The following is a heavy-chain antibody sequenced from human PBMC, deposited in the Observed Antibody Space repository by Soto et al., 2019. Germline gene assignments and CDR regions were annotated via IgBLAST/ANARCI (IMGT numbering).Heavy chain of an antibody. Sequence: ASVKVSCKASGYTFTGYYMHWVRQAPGQGLEWMGWINPNSGGTNYAQKFQGRVTMTRDTSISTAYMELSRLRSDDTAVYYCARCPRQLDSSGYYYYSYGMDVWGQGTTVTVSS. CDR3: ARCPRQLDSSGYYYYSYGMDV. D-gene: IGHD3-22*01. CDR1: GYTFTGYY. CDR2: INPNSGGT. V-gene: IGHV1-2*02. J-gene: IGHJ6*01.